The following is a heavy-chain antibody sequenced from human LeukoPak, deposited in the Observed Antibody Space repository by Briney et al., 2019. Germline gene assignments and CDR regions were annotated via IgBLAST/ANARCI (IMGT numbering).Heavy chain of an antibody. CDR3: ARDRGVVTPFDY. CDR2: INPNSGGT. V-gene: IGHV1-2*02. D-gene: IGHD4-23*01. J-gene: IGHJ4*02. CDR1: GYTFTGYY. Sequence: GASVKVSCKASGYTFTGYYMHWVRQAPGQGLEWMGWINPNSGGTNYAQKFQGRVTMTRDTSISTAYMELGRLRSDDTAVYYCARDRGVVTPFDYWGQGTLVTVSS.